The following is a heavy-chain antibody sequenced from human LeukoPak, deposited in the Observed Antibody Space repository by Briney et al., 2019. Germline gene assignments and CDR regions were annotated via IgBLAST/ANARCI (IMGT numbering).Heavy chain of an antibody. V-gene: IGHV1-2*06. J-gene: IGHJ4*02. Sequence: ASVNVSCKTSGYTFTEYYIHWLRQAPGQGLEWMGRINPNTGATNYAQKFQGKVTMARDTSISTAYMGLSRLLFGDSAVYYCARALGVGFGQFAYYFDFWGQGMLVTVSA. CDR3: ARALGVGFGQFAYYFDF. D-gene: IGHD3-10*01. CDR1: GYTFTEYY. CDR2: INPNTGAT.